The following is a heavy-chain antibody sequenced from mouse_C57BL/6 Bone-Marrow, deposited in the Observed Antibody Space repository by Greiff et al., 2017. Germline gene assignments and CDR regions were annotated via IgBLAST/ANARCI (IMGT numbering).Heavy chain of an antibody. D-gene: IGHD2-5*01. Sequence: QVQLKQPGAELVKPGASVKVSCKASGYTFTSYWMHWVKQRPGQGLEWIGRLHPSDSDTNYNQKFKGKATLTVDKSSSTAYMQLSSLTSEDSAVYYCAIWGYSNRFAYWGQGTLVTVSA. J-gene: IGHJ3*01. CDR1: GYTFTSYW. CDR3: AIWGYSNRFAY. V-gene: IGHV1-74*01. CDR2: LHPSDSDT.